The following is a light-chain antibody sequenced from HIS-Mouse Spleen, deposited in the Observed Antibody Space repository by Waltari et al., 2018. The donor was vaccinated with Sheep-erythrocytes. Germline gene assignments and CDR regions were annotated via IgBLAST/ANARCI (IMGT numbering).Light chain of an antibody. CDR3: MQSIQLPPT. CDR2: EVS. CDR1: QSLLHSDGKTY. J-gene: IGKJ1*01. V-gene: IGKV2D-29*02. Sequence: DIVMTQTPLSLSVTPGQPASISCKSSQSLLHSDGKTYLYWYLQKPGQSPQLLIYEVSNRFVGVPDRCSGSGSGTDFTLKISRVEAEDVGVYYCMQSIQLPPTFGQGTKVEIK.